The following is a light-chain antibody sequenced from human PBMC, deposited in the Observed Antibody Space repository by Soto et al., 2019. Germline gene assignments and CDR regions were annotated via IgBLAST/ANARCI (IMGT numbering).Light chain of an antibody. CDR1: QSVGSN. CDR3: QQHNYWPS. J-gene: IGKJ2*01. Sequence: EIVMTQSPVTLSVSPGERATLSCRASQSVGSNLAWYQQKPGQAPRLLLYGAPTRATGIPGRFSGSGSGTEFTLNITRLQSEDFAVYYCQQHNYWPSFGQGTKLEFK. V-gene: IGKV3-15*01. CDR2: GAP.